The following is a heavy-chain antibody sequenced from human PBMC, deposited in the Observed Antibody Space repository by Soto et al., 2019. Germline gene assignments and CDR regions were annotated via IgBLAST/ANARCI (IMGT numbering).Heavy chain of an antibody. J-gene: IGHJ4*02. V-gene: IGHV3-15*01. CDR2: IKSKTDGGTT. CDR3: TCGDYSDYFDY. D-gene: IGHD4-17*01. Sequence: GGSLRLSCAASGFTFSNAWMSWVRQAPGKGLEWVGRIKSKTDGGTTDYAAPVKGRFTISRDDSKNTLYLQMNSLKTEDTAVYYCTCGDYSDYFDYWGQGTLVTVSS. CDR1: GFTFSNAW.